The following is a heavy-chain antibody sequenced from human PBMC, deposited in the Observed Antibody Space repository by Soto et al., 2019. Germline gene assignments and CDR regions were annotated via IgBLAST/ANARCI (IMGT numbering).Heavy chain of an antibody. CDR2: IYYSGST. D-gene: IGHD4-17*01. V-gene: IGHV4-59*01. CDR3: ARDSRSTVTIFDY. Sequence: SETLSLTCTVFGGSMTSYYWSWIRQPPGKGLEWIGYIYYSGSTNYNPSLKSRVTISVDTSKNQFSLKLSSVTAADTAVYDCARDSRSTVTIFDYWGQGTLVPGSS. J-gene: IGHJ4*02. CDR1: GGSMTSYY.